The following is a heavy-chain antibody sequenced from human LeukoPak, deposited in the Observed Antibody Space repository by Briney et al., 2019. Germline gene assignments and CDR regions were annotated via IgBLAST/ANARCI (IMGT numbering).Heavy chain of an antibody. CDR1: GFTFSSYG. CDR2: IWYDGSNK. D-gene: IGHD3-9*01. CDR3: AKGARYFDWLFNFDY. V-gene: IGHV3-30*02. J-gene: IGHJ4*02. Sequence: GGSLRLSCAASGFTFSSYGMHWVRQAPGKGLEWVAVIWYDGSNKYYADSVKGRFTISRDNSKNTLYLQMNSLRAEDTAVYYCAKGARYFDWLFNFDYWGQGTLVTVSS.